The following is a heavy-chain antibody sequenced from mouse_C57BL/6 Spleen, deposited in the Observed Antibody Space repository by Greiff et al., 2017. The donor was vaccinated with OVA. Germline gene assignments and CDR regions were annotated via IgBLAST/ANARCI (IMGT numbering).Heavy chain of an antibody. V-gene: IGHV1-63*01. D-gene: IGHD2-4*01. CDR3: ARKGDYDYWYFDV. J-gene: IGHJ1*03. CDR1: GYTFTNYW. Sequence: VKLMESGAELVRPGTSVKMSCKASGYTFTNYWIGWAKQRPGHGLEWIGDIYPGGGYTNYNEKFKGKATLTADKSSSTAYMQFSSLTSEDSAIYYCARKGDYDYWYFDVWGTGTTVTVSS. CDR2: IYPGGGYT.